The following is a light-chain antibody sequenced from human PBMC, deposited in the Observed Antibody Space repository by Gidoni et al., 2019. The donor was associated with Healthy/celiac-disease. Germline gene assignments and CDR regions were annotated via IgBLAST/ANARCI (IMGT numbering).Light chain of an antibody. CDR1: QRVSSY. V-gene: IGKV3-11*01. J-gene: IGKJ4*01. CDR2: DAS. CDR3: QQRSNWPPRT. Sequence: ELVVTQSPATLSLSPGGRATLSCRASQRVSSYLAWYQQKPGQAPRLLIYDASNRATGIPARCSGSGSGTDFTLTISSLEPEDFAVYYCQQRSNWPPRTFXGXTKVEIK.